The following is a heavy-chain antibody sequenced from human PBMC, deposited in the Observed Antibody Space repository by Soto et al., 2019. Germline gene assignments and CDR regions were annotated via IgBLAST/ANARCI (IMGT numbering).Heavy chain of an antibody. V-gene: IGHV3-33*01. J-gene: IGHJ6*03. D-gene: IGHD2-2*01. CDR2: IWYDGSNK. Sequence: GGSLRLSCAASGFTFSSYGMHWVRQAPGKGLEWVAVIWYDGSNKYYADSVKGRFTISRDNSKNTLYLQMNSLRAEDTAVYYCARDRCSSTSCCYDYYYYMDVWGKGTTVTVSS. CDR3: ARDRCSSTSCCYDYYYYMDV. CDR1: GFTFSSYG.